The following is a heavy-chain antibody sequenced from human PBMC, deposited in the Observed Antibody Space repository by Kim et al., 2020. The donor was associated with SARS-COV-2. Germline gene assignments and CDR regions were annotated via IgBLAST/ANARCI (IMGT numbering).Heavy chain of an antibody. J-gene: IGHJ6*02. D-gene: IGHD1-26*01. CDR3: ARDQLGGSYGMDV. V-gene: IGHV3-33*01. Sequence: YADSRKGRFTISRDNSKNTLYLQMNSLRAEDTAVYYCARDQLGGSYGMDVWGQGTTVTVSS.